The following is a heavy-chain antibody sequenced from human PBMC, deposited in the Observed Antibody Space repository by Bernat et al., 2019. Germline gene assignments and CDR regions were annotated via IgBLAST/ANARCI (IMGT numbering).Heavy chain of an antibody. V-gene: IGHV3-11*05. J-gene: IGHJ6*03. Sequence: QVQLVESGGGLVKPGGSLRLSCAASGFTFSDYYMSWIRQAPGKGLDRVSYISSSSSYTNYVDSVKGRFTISRDNAKNSLYLQMNSLRAEDTAVYYCARGTSTSAPYMDVWGKGTTVTVSS. CDR2: ISSSSSYT. CDR1: GFTFSDYY. CDR3: ARGTSTSAPYMDV.